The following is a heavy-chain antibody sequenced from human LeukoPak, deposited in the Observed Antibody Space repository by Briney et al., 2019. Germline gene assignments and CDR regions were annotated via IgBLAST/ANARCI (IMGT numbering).Heavy chain of an antibody. V-gene: IGHV4-38-2*01. J-gene: IGHJ4*02. CDR1: GYSISSGFY. D-gene: IGHD4-11*01. CDR3: ASLNNYVPVY. Sequence: SETLSLTCAVSGYSISSGFYWGWIRQPPGKGLEWIGNIYHSGSTYYNPSLKSRVTLSVDTSKNQFSLKLSSVTAADTAVYYCASLNNYVPVYWGQGTPVTVSS. CDR2: IYHSGST.